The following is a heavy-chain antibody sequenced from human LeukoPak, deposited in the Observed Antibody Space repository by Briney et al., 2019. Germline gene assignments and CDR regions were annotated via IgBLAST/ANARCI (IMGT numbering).Heavy chain of an antibody. V-gene: IGHV3-21*01. Sequence: GGSLRLSCAASGFTFSSYAMSWVRQAPGKGLEWVSTIYSGSDYIYYADSVKGRFTNSRDNAKNLLYLQMNSLRAEDTAVYYCARDLPVSGAYHNFDCWGQGTLVTVSS. CDR3: ARDLPVSGAYHNFDC. CDR1: GFTFSSYA. CDR2: IYSGSDYI. J-gene: IGHJ4*02. D-gene: IGHD4/OR15-4a*01.